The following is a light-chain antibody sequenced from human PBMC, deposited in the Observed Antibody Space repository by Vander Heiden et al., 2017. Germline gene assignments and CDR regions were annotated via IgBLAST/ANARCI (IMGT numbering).Light chain of an antibody. CDR3: HQYGNSPLT. CDR2: GTS. CDR1: QSVSTTY. V-gene: IGKV3-20*01. J-gene: IGKJ4*01. Sequence: EIVLTQSPGPLSLSPGERATLSCRASQSVSTTYLAWYRQRPGQAPRLLIYGTSTRATGIPDRFSGSGSGTDFTLTVSRLEPEDFAVYYCHQYGNSPLTFGGGTKVEIK.